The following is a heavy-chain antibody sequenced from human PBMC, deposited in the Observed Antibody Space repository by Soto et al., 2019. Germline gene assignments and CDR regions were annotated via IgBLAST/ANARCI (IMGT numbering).Heavy chain of an antibody. V-gene: IGHV3-30*04. CDR3: ARDPLLTVTTRGSYYGMDV. Sequence: GGSLRLSCAASGFTFSSYAMHWVRQAPGKGLEWVAVISYDGRNKYYADSVKGRFTISRDNSKNTLYLQMNSLRAEDTAVYYCARDPLLTVTTRGSYYGMDVWGQGTTVTVSS. CDR2: ISYDGRNK. CDR1: GFTFSSYA. D-gene: IGHD4-17*01. J-gene: IGHJ6*02.